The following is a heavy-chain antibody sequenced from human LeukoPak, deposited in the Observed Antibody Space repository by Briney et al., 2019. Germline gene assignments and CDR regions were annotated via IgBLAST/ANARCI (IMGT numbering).Heavy chain of an antibody. CDR2: ISYDGSNK. D-gene: IGHD6-13*01. V-gene: IGHV3-30*18. Sequence: PGGSLRLSCAVSGLTFSSYAFHWVRQAPGKALEGVSFISYDGSNKYYADSVKGRFTISRDTSKKTLYLQMNRLRPDDTAVYFCAKGSSWGGYHYGLDVWGQGTTVTVSS. CDR1: GLTFSSYA. J-gene: IGHJ6*02. CDR3: AKGSSWGGYHYGLDV.